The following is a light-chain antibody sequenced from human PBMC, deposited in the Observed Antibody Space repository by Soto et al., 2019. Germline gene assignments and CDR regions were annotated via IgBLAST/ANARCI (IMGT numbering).Light chain of an antibody. CDR1: QDIAIY. CDR2: AAS. J-gene: IGKJ1*01. CDR3: QHYRSWT. Sequence: IQLTQSPSSLSASVGDRVTITCRASQDIAIYLAWYQQKPGEAPKLLIYAASTLYGGVPSRFSGSGSGTDFALTITSLQAEDFATYYCQHYRSWTFAQGTKVDIK. V-gene: IGKV1-9*01.